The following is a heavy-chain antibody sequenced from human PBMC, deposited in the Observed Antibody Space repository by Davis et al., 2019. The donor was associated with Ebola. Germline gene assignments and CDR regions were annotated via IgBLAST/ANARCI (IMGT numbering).Heavy chain of an antibody. V-gene: IGHV3-23*01. CDR2: ISGSGGST. CDR1: GFTFSSYA. D-gene: IGHD3-3*01. J-gene: IGHJ4*02. Sequence: GESLKISCAASGFTFSSYAMSWVRQAPGKGLEWVSAISGSGGSTYYADSVKGRFTISRDNSKNTLYLQMNSLRAEDTAVYYCAKGKYYDFWSGYWDWGQGTLVTVSS. CDR3: AKGKYYDFWSGYWD.